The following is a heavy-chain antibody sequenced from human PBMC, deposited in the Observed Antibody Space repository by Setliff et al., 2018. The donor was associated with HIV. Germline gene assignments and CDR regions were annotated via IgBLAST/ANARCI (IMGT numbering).Heavy chain of an antibody. V-gene: IGHV4-39*01. CDR2: IYYSGST. J-gene: IGHJ6*03. CDR1: GGSISSSSYY. D-gene: IGHD6-13*01. CDR3: ACGAAAGTDYYYYYYMDV. Sequence: SETLSLTCTVSGGSISSSSYYWGWIRQPPGKGLEWIGSIYYSGSTYYNPSLKSRVTISVDTSKNQFSLKLSSVTAADTAVYYCACGAAAGTDYYYYYYMDVWGKGTTVTDSS.